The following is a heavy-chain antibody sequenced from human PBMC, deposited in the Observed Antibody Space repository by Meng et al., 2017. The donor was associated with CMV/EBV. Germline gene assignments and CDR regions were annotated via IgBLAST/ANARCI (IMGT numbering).Heavy chain of an antibody. CDR1: GGTFSSYA. CDR3: ARGMGLDWNDAYFDY. D-gene: IGHD1-1*01. V-gene: IGHV1-69*05. CDR2: IIPIFGTA. Sequence: SVKVSCKASGGTFSSYAISWVRQAPGQGLEWMGGIIPIFGTANYAQKFQGRVTITTDESTSTAYVELSSLRSEDTAVYYCARGMGLDWNDAYFDYWGQGTLVTVSS. J-gene: IGHJ4*02.